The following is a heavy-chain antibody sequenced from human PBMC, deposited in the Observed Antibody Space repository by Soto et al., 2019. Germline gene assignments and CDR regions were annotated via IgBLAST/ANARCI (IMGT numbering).Heavy chain of an antibody. V-gene: IGHV1-18*04. CDR3: ARVVDSRVLYYGMDV. J-gene: IGHJ6*02. CDR1: GYTFTSYG. CDR2: ISAYNGNT. D-gene: IGHD2-8*01. Sequence: ASVKVSCKAAGYTFTSYGISWVRQAPGQGLEWMGWISAYNGNTNYAQKLQGRVTMTTDTSTSTAYMELRSLRSDDTAVYYCARVVDSRVLYYGMDVWGPGTKVTVSS.